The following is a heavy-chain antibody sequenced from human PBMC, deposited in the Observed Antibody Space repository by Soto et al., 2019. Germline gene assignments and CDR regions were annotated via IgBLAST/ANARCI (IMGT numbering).Heavy chain of an antibody. J-gene: IGHJ4*02. CDR2: IIPIFGTA. CDR3: ARVGSGYVWFNEF. V-gene: IGHV1-69*01. D-gene: IGHD3-22*01. Sequence: QEQLVQSGAEVKQPGSSVKVSCKASGGIFSSYAISWVRQAPGQGLEWMGGIIPIFGTANYAQKFQGRVTITADESTNTAYMDLSSLKSEDTAIYYCARVGSGYVWFNEFWGPGTLVTVSS. CDR1: GGIFSSYA.